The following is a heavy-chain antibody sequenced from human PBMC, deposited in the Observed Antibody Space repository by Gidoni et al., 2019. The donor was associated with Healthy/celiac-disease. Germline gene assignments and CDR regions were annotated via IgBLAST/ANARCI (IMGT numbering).Heavy chain of an antibody. CDR3: ARGGYCSSTSACWGVFDP. J-gene: IGHJ5*02. CDR2: MNPNSGNT. V-gene: IGHV1-8*01. D-gene: IGHD2-2*03. Sequence: QVQLVQSGAEVKKPGASVKVSCKASGYTFTSYELNWVRQATGQGLEWMGWMNPNSGNTGYAQKFQGRVTMTRNTSISTAYMELSSLRSEDTAVYYCARGGYCSSTSACWGVFDPWGQGTLVTVSS. CDR1: GYTFTSYE.